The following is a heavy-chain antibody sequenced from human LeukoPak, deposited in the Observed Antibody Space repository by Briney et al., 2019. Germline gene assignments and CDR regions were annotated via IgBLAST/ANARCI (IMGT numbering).Heavy chain of an antibody. CDR1: GFTFSTYA. Sequence: GGSLRLSCAASGFTFSTYAMSWVRQPPGKGLEWVSAISDSGGSTFYADSVKGRFSISRDNSRNTMYLQMNSPRGDDTAVYYCAKDGYNSGWYFDYWGQGTLVTVSS. CDR3: AKDGYNSGWYFDY. D-gene: IGHD6-19*01. J-gene: IGHJ4*02. CDR2: ISDSGGST. V-gene: IGHV3-23*01.